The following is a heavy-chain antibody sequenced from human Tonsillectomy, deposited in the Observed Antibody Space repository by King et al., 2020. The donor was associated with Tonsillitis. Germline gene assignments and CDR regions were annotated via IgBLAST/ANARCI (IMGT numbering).Heavy chain of an antibody. CDR1: GIILHVHT. V-gene: IGHV3-9*01. CDR2: MSWIVGGP. J-gene: IGHJ4*02. D-gene: IGHD2-8*01. Sequence: VQLVESGGGLVQPGRSLRLSCADSGIILHVHTVHWLRLRSGKGLEWVGGMSWIVGGPAYADSVKGRFTITRDKADNSLYLQMDSLRPEDTALYYCVKETSTGVLDYWGQGTLVTVSS. CDR3: VKETSTGVLDY.